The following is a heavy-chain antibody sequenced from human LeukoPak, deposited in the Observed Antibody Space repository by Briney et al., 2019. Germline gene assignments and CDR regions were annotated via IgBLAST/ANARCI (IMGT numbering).Heavy chain of an antibody. CDR3: SREALQGNYFDY. J-gene: IGHJ4*02. CDR1: GYTFTSYY. Sequence: ASVKVSCKASGYTFTSYYMLWVRQAPGQGLEWMGIINPSGGSTTYAQKFQGRVTMTRDMSTSTVHMELSSLKSEDTAVYYCSREALQGNYFDYWGQGTLVTVSS. V-gene: IGHV1-46*01. D-gene: IGHD3-10*01. CDR2: INPSGGST.